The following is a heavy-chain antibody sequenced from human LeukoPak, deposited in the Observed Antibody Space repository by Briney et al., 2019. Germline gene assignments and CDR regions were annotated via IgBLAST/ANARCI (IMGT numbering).Heavy chain of an antibody. CDR2: INPNSGGT. J-gene: IGHJ4*02. CDR3: ARAFMVRGVITIDY. D-gene: IGHD3-10*01. Sequence: ASVKVSCKASGYTFTSYAMNWVRQAPGQGLEWMGWINPNSGGTNYTQKFQGWVTMTRDTSISTAYMELSRLRSDDTAVYYCARAFMVRGVITIDYWGQGTLVTVSS. CDR1: GYTFTSYA. V-gene: IGHV1-2*04.